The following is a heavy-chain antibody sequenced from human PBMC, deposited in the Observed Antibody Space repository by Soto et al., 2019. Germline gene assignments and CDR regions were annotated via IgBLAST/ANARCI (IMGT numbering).Heavy chain of an antibody. CDR2: ISGSGGKT. Sequence: GGSLRLSCAASRFTFRSYDMSWVRQAPGKGLEWVSAISGSGGKTYYGDSVKGRFTISRDNSKDTLYLQMNSLRVEDTAVYFCAKDMRVQGVVPHFDHWGQGTLVTVSS. D-gene: IGHD3-3*01. V-gene: IGHV3-23*01. CDR3: AKDMRVQGVVPHFDH. J-gene: IGHJ4*02. CDR1: RFTFRSYD.